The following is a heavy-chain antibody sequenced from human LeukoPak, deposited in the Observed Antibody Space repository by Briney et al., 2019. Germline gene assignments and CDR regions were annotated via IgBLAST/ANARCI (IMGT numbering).Heavy chain of an antibody. Sequence: PGGSLRLSCAASGFTFSSYSMNWVRQAPGKGLEWVSSISSSSSYIYYADSVKGRFTISRDNAKNSLYLQVNSLRAEDTAVYYCARGGVGATFGGLDYWGQGTLVTVSS. D-gene: IGHD1-26*01. CDR1: GFTFSSYS. V-gene: IGHV3-21*01. J-gene: IGHJ4*02. CDR2: ISSSSSYI. CDR3: ARGGVGATFGGLDY.